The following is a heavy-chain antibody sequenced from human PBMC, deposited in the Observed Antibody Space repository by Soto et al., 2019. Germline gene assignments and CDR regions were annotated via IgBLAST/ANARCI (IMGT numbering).Heavy chain of an antibody. V-gene: IGHV1-69*12. CDR1: GGTFSSYA. CDR3: ASHKRWPQLNYYYGMDV. J-gene: IGHJ6*02. CDR2: IISIFGTA. Sequence: QVQLVQSGAEVKKPGSSVKVSCKASGGTFSSYAISWVRQAPGQGLEWMGGIISIFGTADYAQKFQGRVTITADESTSTAYMELSSLRSEDTAVYYCASHKRWPQLNYYYGMDVWGQGTTVTVSS.